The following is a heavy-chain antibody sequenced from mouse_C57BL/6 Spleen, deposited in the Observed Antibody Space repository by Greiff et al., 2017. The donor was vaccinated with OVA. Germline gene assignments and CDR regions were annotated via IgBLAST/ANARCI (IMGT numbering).Heavy chain of an antibody. Sequence: VQLQQSGPELVKPGASVKISCKASGYTFTDYYMNWVKQSHGKSLEWIGDINPNNGGTSYNQKFKGKATLTVDKSSSTAYMELRSLTSEDSAVYYCAREGYWPLAYWGQGTLVTVSA. D-gene: IGHD2-3*01. CDR2: INPNNGGT. J-gene: IGHJ3*01. CDR3: AREGYWPLAY. V-gene: IGHV1-26*01. CDR1: GYTFTDYY.